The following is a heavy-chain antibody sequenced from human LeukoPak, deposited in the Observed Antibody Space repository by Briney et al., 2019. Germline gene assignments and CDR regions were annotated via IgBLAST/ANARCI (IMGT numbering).Heavy chain of an antibody. CDR2: IYHSGST. V-gene: IGHV4-30-2*01. J-gene: IGHJ3*02. Sequence: SGTLSLTCAVSGGSISSGGYSWSWIRQPPGKGLEWIGYIYHSGSTYYNPSLKSRVTISADRSKNQFSLKLSSVTAADTAVYYCARYLYPALDIWGQGTMVTVSS. CDR3: ARYLYPALDI. CDR1: GGSISSGGYS.